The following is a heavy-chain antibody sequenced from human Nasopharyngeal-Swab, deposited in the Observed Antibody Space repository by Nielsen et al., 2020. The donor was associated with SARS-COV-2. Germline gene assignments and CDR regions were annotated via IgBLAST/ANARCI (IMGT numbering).Heavy chain of an antibody. CDR2: VNHRGST. V-gene: IGHV4-4*02. D-gene: IGHD5-24*01. J-gene: IGHJ6*02. Sequence: IGKRPGKGREGSAGVNHRGSTNYNPSLDRRLTISVDKSKNQFSLKRTSVTAADTAVYYCARGGWQLSSVPMDVWGQGTTVTVSS. CDR3: ARGGWQLSSVPMDV.